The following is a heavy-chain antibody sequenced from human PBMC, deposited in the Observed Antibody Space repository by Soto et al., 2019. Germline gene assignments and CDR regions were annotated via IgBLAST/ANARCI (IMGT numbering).Heavy chain of an antibody. Sequence: QLQLQESGPGLVKPSETLSLTCTVSGGSISSSSYYWGWIRQPPGKGLEWIGSIYYSGSTYYNPSLKSRVTISVDTSKNQFSLKLSSVTAADAAVYYCARHWVVVAAIRPPKAFDIWGQGTMVTVSS. V-gene: IGHV4-39*01. CDR2: IYYSGST. CDR3: ARHWVVVAAIRPPKAFDI. D-gene: IGHD2-15*01. J-gene: IGHJ3*02. CDR1: GGSISSSSYY.